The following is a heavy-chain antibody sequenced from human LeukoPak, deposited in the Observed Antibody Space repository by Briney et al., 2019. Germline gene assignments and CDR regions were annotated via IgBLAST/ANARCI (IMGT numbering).Heavy chain of an antibody. J-gene: IGHJ6*02. Sequence: PGGSLRLSCAASGFTFDDYAMHWVRQAPGKGLEWVSGISWNSGSIGYADSVKGRFTISRDNAKNSLYLQMNSLRAEDTALYYCAKGGYRNYYYGMDVWGQGTTVTVS. D-gene: IGHD5-18*01. CDR2: ISWNSGSI. CDR3: AKGGYRNYYYGMDV. CDR1: GFTFDDYA. V-gene: IGHV3-9*01.